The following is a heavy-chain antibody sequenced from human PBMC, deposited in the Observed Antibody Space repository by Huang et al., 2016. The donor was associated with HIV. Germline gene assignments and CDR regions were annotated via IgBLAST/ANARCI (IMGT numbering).Heavy chain of an antibody. CDR1: GFTFSNAC. V-gene: IGHV3-15*01. D-gene: IGHD3-10*01. Sequence: EVQLVVSGGDLVNPGGSLRLCCAVSGFTFSNACMIWVRQGPGKGRVWVASLLNNSDGGRTDYGAPVNSGFIIARDDAKHTLYPQMNSPKVEDTGFYYFTTYNSASLMVWGPRTLVTVSS. J-gene: IGHJ4*02. CDR2: LLNNSDGGRT. CDR3: TTYNSASLMV.